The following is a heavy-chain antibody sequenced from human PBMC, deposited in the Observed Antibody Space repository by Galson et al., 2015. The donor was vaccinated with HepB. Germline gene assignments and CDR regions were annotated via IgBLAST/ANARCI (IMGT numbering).Heavy chain of an antibody. D-gene: IGHD4-17*01. Sequence: SLRLSCAASGFTFSNAWMNWVRQAPGKGLEWVGRIKSKTDGGTTDYAAPVKGRFTISRDDSKNTLYLQMNSLKTEDTAVYYCTTDPGDYSPKPTVSDYWGQGTLVTVSS. CDR1: GFTFSNAW. CDR2: IKSKTDGGTT. CDR3: TTDPGDYSPKPTVSDY. V-gene: IGHV3-15*07. J-gene: IGHJ4*02.